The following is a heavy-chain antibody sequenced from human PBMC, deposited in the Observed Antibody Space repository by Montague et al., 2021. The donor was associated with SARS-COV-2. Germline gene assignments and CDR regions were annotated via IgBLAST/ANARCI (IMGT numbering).Heavy chain of an antibody. J-gene: IGHJ4*02. D-gene: IGHD1-26*01. CDR3: ARGSVGGYYFDY. Sequence: SLRLSCAASGFIFSSYGMHWVRQAPGKGLEWVAHIWYDGSNENYVDSVKGRFTISRDNFKNTPYLQMNSLRAEGTAIYYCARGSVGGYYFDYWGQGTLVTVSS. CDR1: GFIFSSYG. V-gene: IGHV3-33*01. CDR2: IWYDGSNE.